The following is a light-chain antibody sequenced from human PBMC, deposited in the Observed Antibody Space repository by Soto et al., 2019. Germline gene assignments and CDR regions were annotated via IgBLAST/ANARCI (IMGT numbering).Light chain of an antibody. CDR2: EVS. CDR1: SSDVGGYNY. CDR3: SSYGSTSTRYV. V-gene: IGLV2-14*01. J-gene: IGLJ1*01. Sequence: QSALTQPASVSGSPGQPSTISCTGTSSDVGGYNYVSWYQQHPGKAPKLMIYEVSNRPSGVSNRLSGSKSGNTASLTISGLQAEDEADYFCSSYGSTSTRYVFGTGTKLTVL.